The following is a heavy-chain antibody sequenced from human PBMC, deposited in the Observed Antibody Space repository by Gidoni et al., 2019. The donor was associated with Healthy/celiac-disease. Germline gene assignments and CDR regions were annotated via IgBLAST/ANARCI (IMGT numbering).Heavy chain of an antibody. Sequence: QVQLVESGGGVVQPGRSLRLSCAASGFTFSSYAMHWVRQAPGKGLEWVAVISYDGSNKYYADSVKGRFTISRDNSKNTLYLQMNSLRAEDTAVYYCARERPSYDFWSGDAFDIWGQGTMVTVSS. CDR2: ISYDGSNK. V-gene: IGHV3-30*01. J-gene: IGHJ3*02. CDR3: ARERPSYDFWSGDAFDI. CDR1: GFTFSSYA. D-gene: IGHD3-3*01.